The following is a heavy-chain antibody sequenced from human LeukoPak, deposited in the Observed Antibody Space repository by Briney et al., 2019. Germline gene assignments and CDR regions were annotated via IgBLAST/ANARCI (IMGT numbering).Heavy chain of an antibody. J-gene: IGHJ6*03. D-gene: IGHD2-21*02. CDR2: ISSSSSYI. V-gene: IGHV3-21*01. CDR1: GFTFSSYS. CDR3: ARDSVVVTATTYYYYYYMDV. Sequence: GGSLRLSYAASGFTFSSYSMNWVRQAPGKGLEWVSSISSSSSYIYYADSVKGRFTISRDNAKNSLYLQMNSLRAEDTAVYYCARDSVVVTATTYYYYYYMDVWGKGTTVTVSS.